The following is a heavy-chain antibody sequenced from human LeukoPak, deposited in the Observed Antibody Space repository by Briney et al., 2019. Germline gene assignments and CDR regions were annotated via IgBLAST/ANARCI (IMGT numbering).Heavy chain of an antibody. CDR3: ARLNGLAFGSYYYYYGMDV. Sequence: KPSETLSPTCAVYGGSFSGYYWTWIRQPPGKGLEWIGEINHSGSTNYNPSLKSRVTISVDTSKNQFSLKLSSVTAADTAVYYCARLNGLAFGSYYYYYGMDVWGQGTTVTVSS. V-gene: IGHV4-34*01. CDR1: GGSFSGYY. CDR2: INHSGST. J-gene: IGHJ6*02. D-gene: IGHD1-26*01.